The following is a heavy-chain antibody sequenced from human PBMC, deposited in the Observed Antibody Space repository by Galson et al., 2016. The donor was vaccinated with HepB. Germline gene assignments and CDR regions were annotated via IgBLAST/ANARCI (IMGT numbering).Heavy chain of an antibody. Sequence: SLRLSCAASGFSFSSYGMHWVRQAPGKGLEWVDRIKSKTDGGTTDYAAPVKGRFSISRDDSKNTLYLQMDSLKTEDTAVYYCTIVGGSRTNFDYWGQGTLVTVSS. CDR3: TIVGGSRTNFDY. CDR1: GFSFSSYG. CDR2: IKSKTDGGTT. V-gene: IGHV3-15*01. D-gene: IGHD1-26*01. J-gene: IGHJ4*02.